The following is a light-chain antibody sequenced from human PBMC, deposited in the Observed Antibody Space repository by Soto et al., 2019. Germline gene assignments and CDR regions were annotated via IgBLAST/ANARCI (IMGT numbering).Light chain of an antibody. CDR2: GAS. CDR1: QSVISTY. J-gene: IGKJ1*01. Sequence: EIVLTQSPGTLSLSPGGRATLSCRASQSVISTYLAWYQQKPGQAPRLLIYGASSRATGIPDRFSGSGSGTDFTLTISRLEPEDFAVYYCQQYGSSPITFGQGTKVDIK. V-gene: IGKV3-20*01. CDR3: QQYGSSPIT.